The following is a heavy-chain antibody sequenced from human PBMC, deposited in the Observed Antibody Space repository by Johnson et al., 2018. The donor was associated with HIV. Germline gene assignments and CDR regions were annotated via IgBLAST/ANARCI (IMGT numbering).Heavy chain of an antibody. J-gene: IGHJ3*02. CDR1: GLTVSTNY. V-gene: IGHV3-11*04. D-gene: IGHD1-1*01. CDR3: ARVLGTSDAFDI. Sequence: QVQLVESGGGMVQPGGSLRLSCAASGLTVSTNYMSWVRQAPGRGLEWVSYISSSGSTIYYADSVKGRFTISRDNAKNSLYLQMNSLRADDTAVYYCARVLGTSDAFDIWGQGTMVTVSS. CDR2: ISSSGSTI.